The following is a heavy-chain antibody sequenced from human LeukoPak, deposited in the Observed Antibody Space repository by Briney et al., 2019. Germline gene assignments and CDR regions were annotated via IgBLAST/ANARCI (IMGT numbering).Heavy chain of an antibody. J-gene: IGHJ6*02. CDR2: IIPILGIA. D-gene: IGHD6-13*01. V-gene: IGHV1-69*04. CDR1: GGTFSSYA. Sequence: ASLKVSCTASGGTFSSYAISWVRQAPGQGLEWMGRIIPILGIANYAQKFQGRVTITGDKSTSTAYMELSSLRSEDTAVYYCARAHSSSWGSPPYYYYGMDVWGQGTTVSVSS. CDR3: ARAHSSSWGSPPYYYYGMDV.